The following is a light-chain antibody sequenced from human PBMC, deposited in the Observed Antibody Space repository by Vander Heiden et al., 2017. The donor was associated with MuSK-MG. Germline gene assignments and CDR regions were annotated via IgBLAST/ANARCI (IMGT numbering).Light chain of an antibody. V-gene: IGKV1-6*01. Sequence: IQMTQPPSSLSASVGDRVTITCRASQGIRNGLGWYQQKPGKAPKLLIYAASSLQSGVPSRFSGSGSGTDFTLTISSLQPEDFATYYCLQDYNYPLTFGGGTKVEIK. CDR2: AAS. CDR3: LQDYNYPLT. CDR1: QGIRNG. J-gene: IGKJ4*01.